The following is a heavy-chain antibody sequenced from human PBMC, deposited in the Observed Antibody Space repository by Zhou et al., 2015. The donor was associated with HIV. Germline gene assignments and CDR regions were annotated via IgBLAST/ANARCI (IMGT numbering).Heavy chain of an antibody. CDR2: MNPISGNT. J-gene: IGHJ4*02. V-gene: IGHV1-8*02. CDR3: ARGIRNELFSDY. D-gene: IGHD1-1*01. Sequence: QVQLVQSATEVKKSGASVKVSCKASGYTFISYDITWVRQATGQGLEWMGWMNPISGNTGITPKFRGRITMTGDTSINSAYMELSSLTPDDTAVYYCARGIRNELFSDYWGQGTLVTVSS. CDR1: GYTFISYD.